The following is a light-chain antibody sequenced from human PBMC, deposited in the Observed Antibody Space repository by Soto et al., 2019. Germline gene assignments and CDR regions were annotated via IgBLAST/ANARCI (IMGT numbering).Light chain of an antibody. CDR2: SDD. CDR1: SFNIGKNS. V-gene: IGLV1-44*01. Sequence: QSVLTQPPSASGTPGQRVTISCSGNSFNIGKNSVNWYQHLPGTAPKLLIYSDDQRPSGVPDRFSGSRSGTSASLAISGLQSEDEADYYCAAWDDSLDGPLFGGGTKLTVL. J-gene: IGLJ2*01. CDR3: AAWDDSLDGPL.